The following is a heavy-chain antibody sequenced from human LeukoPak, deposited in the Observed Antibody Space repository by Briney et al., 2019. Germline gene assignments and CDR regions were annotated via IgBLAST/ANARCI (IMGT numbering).Heavy chain of an antibody. V-gene: IGHV4-34*01. Sequence: PSETLSLTCAVYGGSFSGYYWSWIRQPPGKGLEWIGEINHSGSTNCNPSLKSRVTISVDTSKNQFSLKLSSVTAADTAVYYCARGRRKAEGYDFWSGYPKGWFDPWGQGTLVTVSS. CDR3: ARGRRKAEGYDFWSGYPKGWFDP. D-gene: IGHD3-3*01. CDR1: GGSFSGYY. CDR2: INHSGST. J-gene: IGHJ5*02.